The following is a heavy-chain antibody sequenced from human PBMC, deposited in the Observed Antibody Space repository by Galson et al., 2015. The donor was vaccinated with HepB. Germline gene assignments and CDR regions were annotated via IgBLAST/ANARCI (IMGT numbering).Heavy chain of an antibody. CDR3: ARIARAYSGDWNYYDMDV. J-gene: IGHJ6*02. CDR2: IDWDDDK. V-gene: IGHV2-70*01. CDR1: GFSLSTSGMC. D-gene: IGHD6-25*01. Sequence: PALVKPTQTLTLTCTFSGFSLSTSGMCVTWIRQPPGKALEWLALIDWDDDKYYIGSLRTRLTISRDTSKNQVVLTMTNMDPVDTATYYCARIARAYSGDWNYYDMDVWGQGTTVTVSS.